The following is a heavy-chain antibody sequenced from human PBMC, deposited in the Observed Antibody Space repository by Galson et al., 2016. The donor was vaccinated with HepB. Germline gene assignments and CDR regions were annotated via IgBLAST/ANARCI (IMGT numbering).Heavy chain of an antibody. D-gene: IGHD3-16*01. CDR1: GFTFTSYA. J-gene: IGHJ6*02. Sequence: SLRLSCAASGFTFTSYAMSWVRQAPGKGLEWVSAISGIGDNTYYADSVKGRFTISRDNAKNTLYVQMSSLRAEDTAVYYCAKAPRGPDYNYYGMDVWGQGTTVTVSS. CDR3: AKAPRGPDYNYYGMDV. V-gene: IGHV3-23*01. CDR2: ISGIGDNT.